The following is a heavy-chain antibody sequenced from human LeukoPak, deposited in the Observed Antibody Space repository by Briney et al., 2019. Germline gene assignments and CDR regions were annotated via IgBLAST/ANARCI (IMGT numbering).Heavy chain of an antibody. V-gene: IGHV3-23*01. CDR1: GGTFSSYA. CDR2: ISGSGGST. CDR3: AKGYYDYVWGSYYFDY. Sequence: ASVKVSCKASGGTFSSYAMSWVRQAPGKGLEWVSAISGSGGSTYYAGSVKGRFTISRDNSRDTLYLQMNSLRAEDTAVYYCAKGYYDYVWGSYYFDYWGQGTLVTVSS. D-gene: IGHD3-16*01. J-gene: IGHJ4*02.